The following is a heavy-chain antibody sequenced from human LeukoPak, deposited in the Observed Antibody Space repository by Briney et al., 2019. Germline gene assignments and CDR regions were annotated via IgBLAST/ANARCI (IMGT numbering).Heavy chain of an antibody. Sequence: SETLSLTCTVSDASISGHYLTWIRQPPGKGLEWIGYISYIGSTNYNPSLKSRVTISVDTSKNQFSLKLSSVTAADTAVNYCARDKISINAFDMWGQGTMVTVSS. CDR3: ARDKISINAFDM. D-gene: IGHD1-14*01. J-gene: IGHJ3*02. V-gene: IGHV4-59*11. CDR1: DASISGHY. CDR2: ISYIGST.